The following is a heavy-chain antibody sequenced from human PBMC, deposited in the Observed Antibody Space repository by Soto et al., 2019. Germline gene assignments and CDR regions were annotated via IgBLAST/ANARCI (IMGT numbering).Heavy chain of an antibody. V-gene: IGHV3-53*04. D-gene: IGHD4-17*01. J-gene: IGHJ2*01. CDR3: ARLITVTRPISTSYWYFDL. Sequence: EVQLVESGGGLVQPGGSLRLSCAASGFTVSSNYMSWVRQAPGKGLEWVSVIYSGGSTYYADSVKGRFTISRHNSKNTLYLQMNRLRAEDTAVYYCARLITVTRPISTSYWYFDLWGRGTLVTVSS. CDR2: IYSGGST. CDR1: GFTVSSNY.